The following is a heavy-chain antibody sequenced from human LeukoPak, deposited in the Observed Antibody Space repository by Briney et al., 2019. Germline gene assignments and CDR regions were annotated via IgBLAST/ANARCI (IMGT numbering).Heavy chain of an antibody. V-gene: IGHV1-2*02. J-gene: IGHJ4*02. CDR3: ARPIVGAHYYFDY. Sequence: ASVKVSCKASGYTFTGYYMHWVRQAPGQGLEWMGWINPNSGGTNYAQKFQGRVTMTRDTSISTAYMELSRLRSDDTAVYYCARPIVGAHYYFDYWGQGTLVTVSS. CDR2: INPNSGGT. D-gene: IGHD1-26*01. CDR1: GYTFTGYY.